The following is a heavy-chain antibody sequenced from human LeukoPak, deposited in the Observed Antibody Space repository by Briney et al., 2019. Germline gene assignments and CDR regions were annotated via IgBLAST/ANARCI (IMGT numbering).Heavy chain of an antibody. J-gene: IGHJ4*02. V-gene: IGHV4-34*01. D-gene: IGHD3-22*01. CDR2: INHSGST. Sequence: PSETLSVTPAVYGGSFCGYYWCWIRQPPGKGLEWIGEINHSGSTNYNPSLKSRVTISVDTSKNQFSLKLSSVTAADTAVYYCARGTMTSVMYYFDFWGGGTVDRVSS. CDR3: ARGTMTSVMYYFDF. CDR1: GGSFCGYY.